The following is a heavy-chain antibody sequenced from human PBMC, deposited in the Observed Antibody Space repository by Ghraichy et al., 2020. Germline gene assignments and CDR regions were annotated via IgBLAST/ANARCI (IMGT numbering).Heavy chain of an antibody. V-gene: IGHV4-59*01. D-gene: IGHD3-22*01. Sequence: SETLSLTCTVSGGSISSYYWSWIRQPPGKGLEWIGYIYYSGSTNYNPSLKSRVTISVDTSKNQFSLKLSSVTTADTAVYYCARRLAYYYDSSGYEGYYYYYMDVWGKETPVTVSS. CDR2: IYYSGST. CDR1: GGSISSYY. CDR3: ARRLAYYYDSSGYEGYYYYYMDV. J-gene: IGHJ6*03.